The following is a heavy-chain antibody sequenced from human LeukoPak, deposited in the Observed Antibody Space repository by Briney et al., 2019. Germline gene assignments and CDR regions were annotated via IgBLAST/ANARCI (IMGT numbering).Heavy chain of an antibody. CDR3: ARVVRGVIDYFDY. V-gene: IGHV3-7*01. CDR1: GFTFITYW. D-gene: IGHD3-10*01. J-gene: IGHJ4*02. CDR2: IKRDASEK. Sequence: GGSLRLSCAASGFTFITYWMNWVRQAPGKGLEWVASIKRDASEKYYVDSVKGRFTISRDNAKNSLYLQMNSLRAEDTAVYYCARVVRGVIDYFDYWGQGTLVTVSS.